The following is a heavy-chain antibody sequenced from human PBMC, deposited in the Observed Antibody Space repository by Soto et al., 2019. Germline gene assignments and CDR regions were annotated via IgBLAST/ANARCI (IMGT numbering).Heavy chain of an antibody. Sequence: SDTLSLTCAVYSGSVSGYYLRWIRQPPGKGLEWIGEINHSGSTNYNPSLKSRVTISVDTSKNQFSLKLSSVTAADTAVYYCAREGGITMVRGVIIRFYYYGMDASGQETTVTVAS. D-gene: IGHD3-10*01. CDR1: SGSVSGYY. V-gene: IGHV4-34*01. J-gene: IGHJ6*02. CDR2: INHSGST. CDR3: AREGGITMVRGVIIRFYYYGMDA.